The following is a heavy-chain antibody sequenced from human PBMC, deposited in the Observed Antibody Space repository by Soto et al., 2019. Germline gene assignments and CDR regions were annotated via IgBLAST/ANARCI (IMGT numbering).Heavy chain of an antibody. D-gene: IGHD5-12*01. CDR2: IYYGGYT. CDR3: ARGYSGFSQISYYFDY. Sequence: QMQLQESGPGLVKPSGTLSLTCAVSGASISQSFWWSWVRQPPGKGLEWIGEIYYGGYTNYSPSLESRVTISMGKSRNQFSLNLTSVTAADTAVYYCARGYSGFSQISYYFDYWGQGTLVTVSS. CDR1: GASISQSFW. J-gene: IGHJ4*02. V-gene: IGHV4-4*02.